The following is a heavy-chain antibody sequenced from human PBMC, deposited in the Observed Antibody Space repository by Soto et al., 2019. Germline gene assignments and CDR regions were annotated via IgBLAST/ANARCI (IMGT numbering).Heavy chain of an antibody. CDR3: TTDFWSGYYYYYYGIDV. J-gene: IGHJ6*02. CDR2: IKSKTDGGTT. CDR1: GFTFSNAW. Sequence: GGSLRLSCAASGFTFSNAWMTWVRPAPGKGLEWIGRIKSKTDGGTTDYAAPVKGRFTISRDDSKNTLYLQMNSLKTEDTAVYYCTTDFWSGYYYYYYGIDVWGPGTTVTVSS. V-gene: IGHV3-15*01. D-gene: IGHD3-3*01.